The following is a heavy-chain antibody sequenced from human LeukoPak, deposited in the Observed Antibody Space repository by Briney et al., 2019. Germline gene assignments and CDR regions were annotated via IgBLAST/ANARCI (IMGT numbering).Heavy chain of an antibody. CDR1: GFTFRSYW. CDR2: IKQDGSEK. Sequence: GGSLGLSCAASGFTFRSYWMSWARQAPGKGLEGVANIKQDGSEKYYVESVKGRFTNSRDNAKNSLYLQMNSLRAEDTAVYYCARVCPWAGYYRTCFDYWGQGTLVTVSS. CDR3: ARVCPWAGYYRTCFDY. V-gene: IGHV3-7*03. D-gene: IGHD3/OR15-3a*01. J-gene: IGHJ4*02.